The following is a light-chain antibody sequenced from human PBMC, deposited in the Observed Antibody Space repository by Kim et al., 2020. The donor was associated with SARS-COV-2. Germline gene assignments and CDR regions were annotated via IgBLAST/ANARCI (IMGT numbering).Light chain of an antibody. J-gene: IGKJ4*01. CDR1: QSVSAS. CDR2: DAS. CDR3: QRRSNWPLT. Sequence: LSPGERATPSCRASQSVSASLTWYQQKPGQAPRLLIYDASNRATGIPARCSGSGSGTDFTLTISSLEPEDFAIYYCQRRSNWPLTFGGGTKVDIK. V-gene: IGKV3-11*01.